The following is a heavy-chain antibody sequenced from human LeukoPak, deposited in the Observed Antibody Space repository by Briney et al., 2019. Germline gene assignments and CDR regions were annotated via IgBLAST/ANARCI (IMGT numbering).Heavy chain of an antibody. J-gene: IGHJ3*02. CDR1: GGTFSSYA. CDR2: ITPLLGIT. Sequence: ASVKVSCKASGGTFSSYAMNWVRQAPGQGLEWVGRITPLLGITNHAQKLQGRVTVTADTSTNTAYMELSSLISDDTAVYYCARARTMITFGGIRHAFDIWGQGTLVTVSS. V-gene: IGHV1-69*04. D-gene: IGHD3-16*01. CDR3: ARARTMITFGGIRHAFDI.